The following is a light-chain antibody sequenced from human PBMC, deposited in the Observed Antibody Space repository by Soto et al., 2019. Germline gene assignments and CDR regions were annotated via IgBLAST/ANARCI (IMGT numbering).Light chain of an antibody. CDR2: EVS. Sequence: QSALTQPPSASGSPGQSVTISCTGTSSDVGGYNYVSWYPQHPGKAPKLMIYEVSQRPSGVPDRFSGSKSGNTASLTVSGLQAEDEDDYYCSSYAGSNNLVFGGGTKLTVL. J-gene: IGLJ2*01. CDR3: SSYAGSNNLV. V-gene: IGLV2-8*01. CDR1: SSDVGGYNY.